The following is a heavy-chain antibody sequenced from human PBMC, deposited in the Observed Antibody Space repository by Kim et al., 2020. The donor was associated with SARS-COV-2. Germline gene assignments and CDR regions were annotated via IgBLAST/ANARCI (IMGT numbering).Heavy chain of an antibody. CDR3: VRLALVGAPDS. V-gene: IGHV4-39*01. Sequence: SETLSLTCTVSGASVRSSHYYWGWIRQPPGKGLEWIGSAYYSGDSYYNGSLGSRVAISVDTSKNQLSLTLRSMTAADTAVYYCVRLALVGAPDSWGLGT. D-gene: IGHD1-26*01. CDR1: GASVRSSHYY. J-gene: IGHJ4*02. CDR2: AYYSGDS.